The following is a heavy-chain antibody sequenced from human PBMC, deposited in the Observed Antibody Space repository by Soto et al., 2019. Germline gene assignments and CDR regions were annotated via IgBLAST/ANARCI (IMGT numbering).Heavy chain of an antibody. CDR2: ISFDGTAT. Sequence: EVQLVESGGGLVQPGGSLRLSCAASGFSFSSSWMHWVRQAPGKGLVWVSRISFDGTATTSADAVKGRFIISRDNAKNTLFLQMHNLRADDTAMYYCLRDRLLRGHPFDIWGQGTFVSVSS. CDR3: LRDRLLRGHPFDI. CDR1: GFSFSSSW. V-gene: IGHV3-74*03. D-gene: IGHD6-25*01. J-gene: IGHJ3*02.